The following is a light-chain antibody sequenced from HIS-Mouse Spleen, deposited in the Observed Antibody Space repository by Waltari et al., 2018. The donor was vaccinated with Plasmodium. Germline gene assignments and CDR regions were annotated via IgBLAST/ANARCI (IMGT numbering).Light chain of an antibody. CDR2: KVS. J-gene: IGKJ2*01. Sequence: DVVMTQSPLSLPVTLGQPASISCRSSQSLVHSDGNTYLNWFQQRPGQSPRRLIYKVSNRDSGIPARFSGSGSGTEFTLTISSMQSEDFAVYYCQQYNNWPKYTFGQGTKLEIK. V-gene: IGKV2-30*02. CDR3: QQYNNWPKYT. CDR1: QSLVHSDGNTY.